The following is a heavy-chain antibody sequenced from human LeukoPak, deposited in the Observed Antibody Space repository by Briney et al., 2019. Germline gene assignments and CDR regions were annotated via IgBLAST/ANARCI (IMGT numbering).Heavy chain of an antibody. J-gene: IGHJ1*01. D-gene: IGHD3-22*01. CDR2: INPNSGGT. CDR1: GYTFTGYY. Sequence: GASVKVSCKASGYTFTGYYMHWVRQAPGQGLEWMGWINPNSGGTNYAQKFQGRVTMTRDTSISTAYMELSWLRSDDTAVYYCAREDYYDSSGEYKNKEYFQHWGQGTLVTVSS. CDR3: AREDYYDSSGEYKNKEYFQH. V-gene: IGHV1-2*02.